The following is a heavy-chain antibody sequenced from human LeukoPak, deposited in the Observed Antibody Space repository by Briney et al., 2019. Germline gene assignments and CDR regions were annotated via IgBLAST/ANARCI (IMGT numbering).Heavy chain of an antibody. CDR3: ARDSYNYGSGSLDY. V-gene: IGHV4-59*01. D-gene: IGHD5-18*01. J-gene: IGHJ4*02. CDR1: GGSISSYY. Sequence: PSETLSLTCTVSGGSISSYYWSWIRQPPGKGLEWIGYISYSGSTKYNPSLKSRVTISVDTSKNQFSLKLSSVTAADTAMYYCARDSYNYGSGSLDYWGQGTLVTVSS. CDR2: ISYSGST.